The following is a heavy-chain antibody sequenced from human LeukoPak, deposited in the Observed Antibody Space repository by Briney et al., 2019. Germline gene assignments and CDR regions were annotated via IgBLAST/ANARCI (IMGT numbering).Heavy chain of an antibody. Sequence: PSETLSLTCTVSGGSISSYYWSWIRQPPGKGLEWIGYISYSGSTNYNPSPKSRITIPVDTSNNQFSLKLSSVTAADTAVYFCAREFYTALRSWGQGTLVTVSS. CDR1: GGSISSYY. D-gene: IGHD2-2*02. V-gene: IGHV4-59*01. J-gene: IGHJ5*02. CDR2: ISYSGST. CDR3: AREFYTALRS.